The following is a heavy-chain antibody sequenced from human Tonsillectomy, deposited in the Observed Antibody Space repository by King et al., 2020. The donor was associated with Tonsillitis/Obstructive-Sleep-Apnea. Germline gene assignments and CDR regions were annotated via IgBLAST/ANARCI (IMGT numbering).Heavy chain of an antibody. J-gene: IGHJ4*02. CDR3: AKGDCSSTSCYNYFDY. V-gene: IGHV3-23*04. Sequence: VQLVESGGGLVQPGGSLRLSCAASGFTVRNYAMSWVRQAPGKGLEWVSSLSESGSSTYNAVSVKGRFTISRDNSENTLYLQMNSLRAEDTAIYYCAKGDCSSTSCYNYFDYWGQGTLVTVAS. CDR1: GFTVRNYA. CDR2: LSESGSST. D-gene: IGHD2-2*02.